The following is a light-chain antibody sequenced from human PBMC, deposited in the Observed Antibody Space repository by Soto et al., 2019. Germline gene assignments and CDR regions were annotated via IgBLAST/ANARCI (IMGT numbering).Light chain of an antibody. CDR1: QNIINY. Sequence: DIQMTQSPSSLSASVGDIVTITFRASQNIINYLNWYQQKPGKAPQLLIYVASRLESGVPSRFSGSGSGTDFTLTISSLQPEDFATYYCQQSYNAPITFGQGTRLEI. J-gene: IGKJ5*01. V-gene: IGKV1-39*01. CDR2: VAS. CDR3: QQSYNAPIT.